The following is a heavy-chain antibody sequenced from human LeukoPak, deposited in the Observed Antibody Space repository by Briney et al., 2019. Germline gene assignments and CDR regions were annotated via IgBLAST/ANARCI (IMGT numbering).Heavy chain of an antibody. J-gene: IGHJ5*02. V-gene: IGHV1-69*13. CDR3: ARDKEQWLVRSNWFDP. Sequence: SVKVSCKASGYTFTSYYMHWVRQAPGQGLEWMGGIIPIFGTANYAQKFQGRVTITADESTSTAYMELSSLRSEDTAVYYCARDKEQWLVRSNWFDPWGQGTLVTVSS. CDR1: GYTFTSYY. CDR2: IIPIFGTA. D-gene: IGHD6-19*01.